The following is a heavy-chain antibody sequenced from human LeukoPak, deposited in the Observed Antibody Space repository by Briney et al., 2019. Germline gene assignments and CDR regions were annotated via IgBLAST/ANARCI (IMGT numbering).Heavy chain of an antibody. CDR3: ARVTSGGLNFDY. Sequence: KPGGSLRLSCAASGFTFSDYYMSWIRQAPGKGLECISYISGSTIYTNYAGSVKGRFTISRDNAKSSLFLQMNSLRGEDTAVYYWARVTSGGLNFDYWGQGTLVTVSS. V-gene: IGHV3-11*06. CDR1: GFTFSDYY. D-gene: IGHD5-12*01. J-gene: IGHJ4*01. CDR2: ISGSTIYT.